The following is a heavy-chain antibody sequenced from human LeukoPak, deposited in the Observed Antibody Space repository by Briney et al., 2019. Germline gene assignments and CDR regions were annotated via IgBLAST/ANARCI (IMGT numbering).Heavy chain of an antibody. V-gene: IGHV3-21*01. CDR2: ISSSSSYI. CDR1: GFTFSSYS. Sequence: GGSLRLSCAASGFTFSSYSMNWVRQAPGKGLEWVSSISSSSSYIYYADSVKGRFTISRDNAKNSLYLQMNSLRAEDTAVYYCARVPSPFLLWFGGLLYSYYGMDVWGQGTTVTVSS. J-gene: IGHJ6*02. D-gene: IGHD3-10*01. CDR3: ARVPSPFLLWFGGLLYSYYGMDV.